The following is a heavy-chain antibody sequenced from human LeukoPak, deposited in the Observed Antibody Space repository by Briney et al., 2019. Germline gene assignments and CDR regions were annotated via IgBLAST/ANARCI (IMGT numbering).Heavy chain of an antibody. Sequence: PSDTLSLTCTVLGASISSYGGGWVRQPPGKGLGWIGYIYYSGSTNYTPPLKSRFTISVATSKTQFSLKLSSVPAADTAVYYCARSKRTVTTNWGQGPLVTVSS. V-gene: IGHV4-59*07. J-gene: IGHJ4*02. CDR1: GASISSYG. D-gene: IGHD4-17*01. CDR2: IYYSGST. CDR3: ARSKRTVTTN.